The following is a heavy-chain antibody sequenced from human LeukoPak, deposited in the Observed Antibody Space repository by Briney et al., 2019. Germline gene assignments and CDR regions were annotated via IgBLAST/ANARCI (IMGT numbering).Heavy chain of an antibody. V-gene: IGHV4-39*01. CDR1: GGSISSSSYY. J-gene: IGHJ4*02. CDR3: ARRTASGSYYLDY. D-gene: IGHD1-26*01. CDR2: IYYSGST. Sequence: NSSETLSLTCTVSGGSISSSSYYWGWIRQPPGKGLEWIGSIYYSGSTYYNPSLKSRVTISVDTSKNQFSLKLSSVTAADTAVYYCARRTASGSYYLDYWGQGTLVTVSS.